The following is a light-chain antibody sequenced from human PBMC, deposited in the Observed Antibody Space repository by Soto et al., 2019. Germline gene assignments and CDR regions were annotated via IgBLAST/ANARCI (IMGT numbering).Light chain of an antibody. J-gene: IGKJ5*01. V-gene: IGKV3-11*01. Sequence: EVVLTHSPATLSLSPGDIAALSCEASQSVHNFLAWYQQKPGQAPRLLIYGASNRAAGIPARFSGSGSGTDFTLTINSLEPEDFAVYYCQQRSNWPPITFGHGTRLEIK. CDR1: QSVHNF. CDR3: QQRSNWPPIT. CDR2: GAS.